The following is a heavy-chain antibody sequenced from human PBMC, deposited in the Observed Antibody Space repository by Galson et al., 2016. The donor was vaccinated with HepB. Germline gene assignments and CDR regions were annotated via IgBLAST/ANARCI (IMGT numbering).Heavy chain of an antibody. J-gene: IGHJ6*04. V-gene: IGHV3-23*01. CDR3: VQGSTAPAV. CDR1: GFTFRDYG. Sequence: SLRLSCAASGFTFRDYGMTWVRQAPGKGLEVVSSISRSGDSTDYADSVKGRVTISRDNSKNTPSLQMNSLTADDTAIYYCVQGSTAPAVWGKGTTVTVSS. D-gene: IGHD1-26*01. CDR2: ISRSGDST.